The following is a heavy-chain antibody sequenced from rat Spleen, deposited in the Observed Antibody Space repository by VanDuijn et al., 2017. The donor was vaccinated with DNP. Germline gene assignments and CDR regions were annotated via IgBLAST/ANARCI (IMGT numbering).Heavy chain of an antibody. D-gene: IGHD1-11*01. CDR3: ARHGRRVFDY. CDR2: ISYDGSRT. CDR1: GFTFSDYA. J-gene: IGHJ2*01. V-gene: IGHV5-7*01. Sequence: EVQLVESGGGLVQPGRSLKLSCAASGFTFSDYAMAWVRQAPKKGLEWVATISYDGSRTYYRDSVKGRLTISRDNAKNSLYLQMDSLRSEDTATYYCARHGRRVFDYWGQGVMVTVSS.